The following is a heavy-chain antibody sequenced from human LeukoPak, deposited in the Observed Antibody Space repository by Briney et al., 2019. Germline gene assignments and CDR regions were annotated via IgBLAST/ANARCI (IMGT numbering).Heavy chain of an antibody. V-gene: IGHV1-2*02. Sequence: GASVKVSCKASGYTFTGYYMHWVRQAPGQGLEWMGWINPNSGGTNYAQKFQGRVTMTRDTSISTAYMELSRLRSDDTAVHYYAREITSDAFDIWGQGTMVTVSS. D-gene: IGHD3-16*01. CDR1: GYTFTGYY. CDR2: INPNSGGT. CDR3: AREITSDAFDI. J-gene: IGHJ3*02.